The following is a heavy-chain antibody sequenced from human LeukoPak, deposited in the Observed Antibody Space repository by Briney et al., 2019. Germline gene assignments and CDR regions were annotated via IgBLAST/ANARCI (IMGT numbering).Heavy chain of an antibody. V-gene: IGHV4-38-2*02. Sequence: SETLSLTCTVSGYFLTSGYYWGWIRQPPGKGLEWIASIFHSGSTFYNPSVKSRVTISVDTSKNQFSLTLRSVTAADTAVYYCARAGPSYGDAFDIWGRGTMVTVSS. CDR1: GYFLTSGYY. CDR3: ARAGPSYGDAFDI. J-gene: IGHJ3*02. D-gene: IGHD5-18*01. CDR2: IFHSGST.